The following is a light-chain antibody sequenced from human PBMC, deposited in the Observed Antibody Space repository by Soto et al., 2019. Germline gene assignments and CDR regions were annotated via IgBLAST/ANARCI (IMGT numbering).Light chain of an antibody. V-gene: IGKV3-20*01. Sequence: ELVLTQSPGTLSLSPGDRATLSCRASQSVSRTYLAWYQQRPGQAARLLIYGSSSRASGIPDRFSGSGSGPDFSLTISRLEPEDFAAYYCQQYRTSPPTWTFGQGTKVDIK. CDR3: QQYRTSPPTWT. CDR2: GSS. CDR1: QSVSRTY. J-gene: IGKJ1*01.